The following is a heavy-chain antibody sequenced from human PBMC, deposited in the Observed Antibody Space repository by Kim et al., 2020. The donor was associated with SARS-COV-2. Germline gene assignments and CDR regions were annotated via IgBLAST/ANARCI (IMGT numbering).Heavy chain of an antibody. CDR2: ISAYNGNT. J-gene: IGHJ5*02. CDR1: GYTFTSYG. D-gene: IGHD3-22*01. CDR3: ARTDSSGYYYSTFDP. V-gene: IGHV1-18*04. Sequence: ASVKVSCKASGYTFTSYGISWVRQAPGQGLEWMGWISAYNGNTNYAQKLQGRVTMTTDTSTSTAYMELRSLRSDDTAVYYCARTDSSGYYYSTFDPWGQGTLVTISS.